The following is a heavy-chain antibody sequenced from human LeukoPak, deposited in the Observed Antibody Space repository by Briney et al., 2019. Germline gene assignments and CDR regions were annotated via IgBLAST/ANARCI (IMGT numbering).Heavy chain of an antibody. CDR2: MNPNSGNT. V-gene: IGHV1-8*02. Sequence: ASVKVSCKASGGTFSSYAISWVRQATGQGLEWMGWMNPNSGNTGYAQKFQGRVTMTRNTSISTAYMELSSLRSEDTAVYYCARRSAGTTDYWGQGTLVTVSS. CDR1: GGTFSSYA. J-gene: IGHJ4*02. D-gene: IGHD1-7*01. CDR3: ARRSAGTTDY.